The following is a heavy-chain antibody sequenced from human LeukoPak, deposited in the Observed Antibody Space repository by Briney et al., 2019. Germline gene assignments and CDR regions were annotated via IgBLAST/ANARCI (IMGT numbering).Heavy chain of an antibody. V-gene: IGHV4-34*01. CDR1: GGPFSGYY. CDR2: INHSGSA. CDR3: ARGQGTVTTH. D-gene: IGHD4-17*01. Sequence: KASETLSLTCAVSGGPFSGYYWTWIRQPPGKGLEWIGEINHSGSANYNPSLKSRVTISLDTSKNQFSLKLSSVTAADTAVYYCARGQGTVTTHWGQGTLVTVSS. J-gene: IGHJ4*02.